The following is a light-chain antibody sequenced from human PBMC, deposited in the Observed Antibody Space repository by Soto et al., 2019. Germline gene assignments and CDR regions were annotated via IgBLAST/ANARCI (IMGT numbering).Light chain of an antibody. Sequence: EIVMTQSPATLSVSPGGRATLSRRASERVSSLARYQQKPGQVPRLLIYDASSRATGIPARFSGSGSGTEFTLTISSLQSEDFAVYYCQQYNKWPLTFGGGTKVEIK. CDR1: ERVSS. CDR3: QQYNKWPLT. J-gene: IGKJ4*01. CDR2: DAS. V-gene: IGKV3-15*01.